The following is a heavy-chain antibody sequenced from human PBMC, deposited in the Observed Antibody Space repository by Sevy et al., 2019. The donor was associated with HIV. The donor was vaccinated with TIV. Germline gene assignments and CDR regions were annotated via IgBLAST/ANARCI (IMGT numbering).Heavy chain of an antibody. J-gene: IGHJ5*01. CDR1: GFTFSSNW. CDR3: ATGGYYKYNWLGS. Sequence: GGSLRLCCAASGFTFSSNWMNWVRQAPGKGLEWVANIKQDGSEKYYVDSVEGRFTISRDNAKNSLYLELNSLRAEDTAVYYCATGGYYKYNWLGSWDQGTLVTVSS. V-gene: IGHV3-7*01. D-gene: IGHD3-9*01. CDR2: IKQDGSEK.